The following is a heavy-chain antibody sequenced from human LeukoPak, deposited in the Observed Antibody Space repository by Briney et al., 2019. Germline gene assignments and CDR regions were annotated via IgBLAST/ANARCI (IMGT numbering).Heavy chain of an antibody. CDR3: ARDDYRGVTNFDP. CDR2: ISYTGST. Sequence: SETLSLTCTVSGGSISPYFWSWMRQTPGKGLEWIGYISYTGSTNYNHALKSRVIISVDTSKNQFSLQLTSVTAADTAVYYCARDDYRGVTNFDPWGQGTLVTVSS. J-gene: IGHJ5*02. CDR1: GGSISPYF. V-gene: IGHV4-59*01. D-gene: IGHD3-10*01.